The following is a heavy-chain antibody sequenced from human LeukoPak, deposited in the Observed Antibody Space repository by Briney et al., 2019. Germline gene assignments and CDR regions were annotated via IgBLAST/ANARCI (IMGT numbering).Heavy chain of an antibody. D-gene: IGHD3-10*01. V-gene: IGHV4-59*08. J-gene: IGHJ5*02. Sequence: SETLSLTCTVSGGSIIGHYWTWIRQPPGKGLEFIGYINYVGSTNYNPSLKSRVTISADTSNSQLSLSLTSVTAADTAVYYCARHPSGGSGSYYWFDLWGQGTLVTVSS. CDR1: GGSIIGHY. CDR2: INYVGST. CDR3: ARHPSGGSGSYYWFDL.